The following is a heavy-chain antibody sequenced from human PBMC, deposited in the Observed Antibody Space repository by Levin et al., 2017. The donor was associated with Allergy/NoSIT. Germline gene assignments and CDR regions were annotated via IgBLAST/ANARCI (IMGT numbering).Heavy chain of an antibody. J-gene: IGHJ4*02. CDR2: IWYDGSNK. D-gene: IGHD2-2*01. CDR3: AREPYCSSTSCYPYFDY. Sequence: GGSLRLSCAASGFTFSSYGMHWVRQAPGKGLEWVAVIWYDGSNKYYADSVKGRFTISRDNSKNTLYLQMNSLRAEDTDVYYCAREPYCSSTSCYPYFDYWGQGTLVTVSS. CDR1: GFTFSSYG. V-gene: IGHV3-33*01.